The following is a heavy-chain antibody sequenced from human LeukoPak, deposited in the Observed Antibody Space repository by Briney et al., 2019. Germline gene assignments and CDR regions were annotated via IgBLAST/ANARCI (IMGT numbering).Heavy chain of an antibody. D-gene: IGHD6-13*01. CDR3: ARFEGYSSSSWYAFDY. Sequence: ASVKVSCKASGYTFTGYCMHWVRQAPGQGLEWMGWINPNSGGTSYAQKLQGRVTMTTDTSTNTAYMELRSLRSDDTAVYYCARFEGYSSSSWYAFDYWGQGTLVTVSS. CDR2: INPNSGGT. V-gene: IGHV1-2*02. J-gene: IGHJ4*02. CDR1: GYTFTGYC.